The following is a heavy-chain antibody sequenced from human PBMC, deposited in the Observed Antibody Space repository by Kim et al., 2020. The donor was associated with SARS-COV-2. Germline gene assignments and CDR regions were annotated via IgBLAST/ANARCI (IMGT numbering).Heavy chain of an antibody. Sequence: SVKVSCKASGGTFSSYAISWVRQAPGQGLEWMGGIIPIFGTANYAQKFQGRVTITADESTSTAYMELSSLRSEDMAVYYCARGDDILTGYGYWGQGTLVTVSS. CDR1: GGTFSSYA. J-gene: IGHJ4*02. D-gene: IGHD3-9*01. V-gene: IGHV1-69*13. CDR3: ARGDDILTGYGY. CDR2: IIPIFGTA.